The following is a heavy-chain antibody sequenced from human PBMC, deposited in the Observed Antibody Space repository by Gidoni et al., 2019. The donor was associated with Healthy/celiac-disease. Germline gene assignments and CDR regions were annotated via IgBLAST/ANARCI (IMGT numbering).Heavy chain of an antibody. J-gene: IGHJ4*02. CDR1: GGSISSGGYY. CDR3: ARGQAGELSFSVYYFDY. CDR2: IYYSGST. Sequence: QVQLQESGPGLVKPSQTLSLTCAVSGGSISSGGYYWSWIRQPPGKGLEWIGYIYYSGSTYYNPSLKSRVTISVDTSKNQFSLKLSSVTAADTAVYYCARGQAGELSFSVYYFDYWGQGTLVTVSS. V-gene: IGHV4-30-4*01. D-gene: IGHD3-16*02.